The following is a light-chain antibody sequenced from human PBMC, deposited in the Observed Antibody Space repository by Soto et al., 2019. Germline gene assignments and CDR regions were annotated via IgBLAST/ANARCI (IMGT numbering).Light chain of an antibody. CDR1: SSDVGGYNE. J-gene: IGLJ2*01. CDR3: TSHPAGSTLI. Sequence: QSALTQPASVSGSPGQSTTISCTGTSSDVGGYNEVSWYQQRPGKAPKLMIYDVTNRPSGVSNRFSGSKSGNTASLTISGLQAEDDAYYYCTSHPAGSTLIFGGGTKATVL. V-gene: IGLV2-14*03. CDR2: DVT.